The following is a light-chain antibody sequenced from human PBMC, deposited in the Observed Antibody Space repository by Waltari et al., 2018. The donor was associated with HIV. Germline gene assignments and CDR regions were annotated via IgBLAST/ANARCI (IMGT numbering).Light chain of an antibody. V-gene: IGLV1-47*01. CDR2: RND. J-gene: IGLJ3*02. CDR1: SSNTGSKY. CDR3: AVWDDSLSGWV. Sequence: QSVLTQPPSASGTPGQRVTISCSGSSSNTGSKYVYWFQHVPGTAPKLLIYRNDQRPSGVPDRFSGSKSGTSASLAISGLRSEDEADYYCAVWDDSLSGWVFGGGTKLTVL.